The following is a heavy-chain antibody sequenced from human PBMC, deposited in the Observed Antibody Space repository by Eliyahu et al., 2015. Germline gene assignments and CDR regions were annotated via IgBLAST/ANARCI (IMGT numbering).Heavy chain of an antibody. Sequence: EVQLVESGGGLVKPGGSLRLSCAASGFXFSXAWMSWVRQAPGKGLEWVGRIKSKTDGGTTDYAAPVKGRFTISRDDSKNTLYLQMNSLKTEDTAVYYCTTGYSSSHYTNDYWGQGTLVTVSS. CDR2: IKSKTDGGTT. J-gene: IGHJ4*02. V-gene: IGHV3-15*01. CDR3: TTGYSSSHYTNDY. D-gene: IGHD6-6*01. CDR1: GFXFSXAW.